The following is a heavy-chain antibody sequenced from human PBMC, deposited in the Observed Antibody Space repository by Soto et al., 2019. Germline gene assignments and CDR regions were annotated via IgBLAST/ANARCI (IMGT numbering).Heavy chain of an antibody. CDR1: GGTFSSYA. CDR2: IIPMYGPA. CDR3: ARVTSMVRGVIDTWFDP. Sequence: QVPLVQSGAEVKKPGSSVTVSCKASGGTFSSYAIHWVRQAPGQGLEWMGGIIPMYGPAKYAQRFQGRVTITAEESTTTVYMELTSLTSQDTAVYYCARVTSMVRGVIDTWFDPWGHGTLVTVSS. D-gene: IGHD3-10*01. V-gene: IGHV1-69*01. J-gene: IGHJ5*02.